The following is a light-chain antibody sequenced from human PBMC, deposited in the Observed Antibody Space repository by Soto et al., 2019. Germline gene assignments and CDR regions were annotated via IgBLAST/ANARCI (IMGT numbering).Light chain of an antibody. Sequence: EVVITQSPASLSASPGERVTLSCRASQNIRSSLAWYQQRPGQAPRLLIYDASTRANGIPPRFSGGGSGTELTVTISSLQSEDFAIYYCQQYDIWPTWTFGQGTKVDIK. CDR3: QQYDIWPTWT. J-gene: IGKJ1*01. CDR2: DAS. CDR1: QNIRSS. V-gene: IGKV3-15*01.